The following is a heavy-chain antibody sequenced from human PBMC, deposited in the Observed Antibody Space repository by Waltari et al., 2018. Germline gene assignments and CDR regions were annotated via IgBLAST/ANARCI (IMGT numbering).Heavy chain of an antibody. J-gene: IGHJ3*02. CDR3: ARVEGAAGLDI. D-gene: IGHD3-16*01. CDR1: GYTFTSYA. Sequence: QVQLVQSGAEVKKPGTSVKVSCKASGYTFTSYAMHWVRQAPGQSLEWMGWINAGNGNTKYSQKFQGRVTITRDTSASTAYMELSSLRSEDTAVYYCARVEGAAGLDIWGQGTMVTVSS. CDR2: INAGNGNT. V-gene: IGHV1-3*01.